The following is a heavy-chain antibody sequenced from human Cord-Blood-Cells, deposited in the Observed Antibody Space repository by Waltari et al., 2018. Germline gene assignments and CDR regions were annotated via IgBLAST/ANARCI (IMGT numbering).Heavy chain of an antibody. CDR2: MSYDGSNK. J-gene: IGHJ4*02. V-gene: IGHV3-30*18. Sequence: QVQLVESGGGVVQPGRSLRLSCAASGFTFSSYGMHWVRQAPGRGLEWVAVMSYDGSNKYYADSVKGRFTISRDNSKNTLYLQMNSLRAEDTAVYYCAKDSPPYYYGSGSYLDYWGQGTLVTVSS. CDR1: GFTFSSYG. CDR3: AKDSPPYYYGSGSYLDY. D-gene: IGHD3-10*01.